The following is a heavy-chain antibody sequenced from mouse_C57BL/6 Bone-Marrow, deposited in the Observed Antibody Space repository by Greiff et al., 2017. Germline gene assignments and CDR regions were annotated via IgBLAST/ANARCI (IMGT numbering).Heavy chain of an antibody. D-gene: IGHD1-1*01. J-gene: IGHJ4*01. CDR1: GYTFTSYG. CDR3: ARWDYGSSYYYAMGY. V-gene: IGHV1-81*01. CDR2: IYPRSGST. Sequence: VQLQQSGAELARPGASVKLSCKASGYTFTSYGISWVKQRTGQGLEWIGEIYPRSGSTYYNEKFKGKATLTVDKSSSTAYLELRSLTSGDSAVYFGARWDYGSSYYYAMGYWGQGTSVTVSA.